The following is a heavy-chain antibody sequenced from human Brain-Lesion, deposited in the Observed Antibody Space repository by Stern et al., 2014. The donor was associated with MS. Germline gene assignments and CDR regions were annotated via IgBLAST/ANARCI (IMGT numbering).Heavy chain of an antibody. V-gene: IGHV4-39*01. Sequence: QLVESGPGLVKPSETLSLTCTVAGGSVSSTSYAWAWIRQPPGKGLEWIGTIYYSGNTYYSPSLKSRLTISLDTSQNPFSLPLGSGTAADTAVYYCAGEEDIRYCSGGSCTGNWFDPWGQGTLVTVSS. CDR1: GGSVSSTSYA. CDR3: AGEEDIRYCSGGSCTGNWFDP. CDR2: IYYSGNT. D-gene: IGHD2-15*01. J-gene: IGHJ5*02.